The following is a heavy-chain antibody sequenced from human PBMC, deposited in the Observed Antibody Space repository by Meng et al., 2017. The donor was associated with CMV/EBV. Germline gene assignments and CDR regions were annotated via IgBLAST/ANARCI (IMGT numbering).Heavy chain of an antibody. V-gene: IGHV3-66*02. D-gene: IGHD3-22*01. CDR3: ARTRDSSGYYIDY. J-gene: IGHJ4*02. CDR1: GFTVSSNY. CDR2: IYSGGST. Sequence: GESLKISCAASGFTVSSNYMSWVRQAPGKGLEWVSVIYSGGSTYYADSVKGRFTISRDNSKNTLYLQINSLRAEDTAVYYCARTRDSSGYYIDYWGQGTLVTVSS.